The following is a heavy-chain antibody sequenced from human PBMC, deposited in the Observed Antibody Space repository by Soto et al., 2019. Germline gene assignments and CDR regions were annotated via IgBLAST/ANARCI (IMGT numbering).Heavy chain of an antibody. V-gene: IGHV1-69*13. J-gene: IGHJ5*02. Sequence: SVKVSCKASGGTFSSYAISWVRQAPGQGLEWMGGIIPIFGTANYAQKFQGRVTITADESTSTAYMELSSLRSEDTAVYYCARGGREQWLAQNWFDTWGQGTLVTVSS. CDR2: IIPIFGTA. CDR3: ARGGREQWLAQNWFDT. CDR1: GGTFSSYA. D-gene: IGHD6-19*01.